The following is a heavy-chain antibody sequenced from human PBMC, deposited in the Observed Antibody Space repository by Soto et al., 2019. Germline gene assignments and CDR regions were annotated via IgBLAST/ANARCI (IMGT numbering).Heavy chain of an antibody. CDR2: ISGSGGSA. CDR1: GFTFSSYD. CDR3: AKEDDASTNGYFDI. V-gene: IGHV3-23*01. J-gene: IGHJ3*02. D-gene: IGHD5-18*01. Sequence: EVQLLESGGGWVQPGGSLRLSCAASGFTFSSYDMSWVRQAPGKGLEWVSAISGSGGSAYYADSVKGRFTISRDNSKNMLYVHMDSLRSEDTAIYYCAKEDDASTNGYFDIWGQGTLVTVSA.